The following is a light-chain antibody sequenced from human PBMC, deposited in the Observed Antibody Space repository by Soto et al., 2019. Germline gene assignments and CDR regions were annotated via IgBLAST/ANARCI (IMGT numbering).Light chain of an antibody. V-gene: IGKV3-20*01. CDR2: GAS. Sequence: EIVLAQSPGTLSLPPGERATLSCRASQSVSNNYLAWYQQKPGQAPRLLIYGASNRATGIPDRFSGSGSGTDFTLTISRLEPEDFALYYCQQYGSSGTFGQGTKVDIK. CDR1: QSVSNNY. J-gene: IGKJ1*01. CDR3: QQYGSSGT.